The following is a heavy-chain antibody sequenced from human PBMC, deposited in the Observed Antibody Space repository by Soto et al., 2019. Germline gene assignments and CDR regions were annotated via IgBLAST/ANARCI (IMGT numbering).Heavy chain of an antibody. J-gene: IGHJ3*02. Sequence: GESLKISCKGSGYSFTSYWIGWVRQMPGKGLEWMGIIYLGDSDTRYSPSFQGQVTISADKSISTAYLQWSSLKASDTAMYYCARGQGTSSSWYFVAFDIWGQGTMVTVSS. D-gene: IGHD6-13*01. CDR2: IYLGDSDT. V-gene: IGHV5-51*01. CDR3: ARGQGTSSSWYFVAFDI. CDR1: GYSFTSYW.